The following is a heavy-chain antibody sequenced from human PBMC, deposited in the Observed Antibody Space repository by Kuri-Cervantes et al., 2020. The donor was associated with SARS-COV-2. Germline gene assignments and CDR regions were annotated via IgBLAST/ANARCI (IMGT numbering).Heavy chain of an antibody. J-gene: IGHJ3*02. V-gene: IGHV4-31*03. D-gene: IGHD3-22*01. CDR1: GGSISSGGYY. Sequence: LRLSCTVSGGSISSGGYYWSWIRQHPGKGLEWIGYIYYSGSTYYNPSLKSRVTISVDTSKNQFSLKLSSVTAADTAVYYCERARSITMIVVVIDAFDIWGQGTMVTVSS. CDR3: ERARSITMIVVVIDAFDI. CDR2: IYYSGST.